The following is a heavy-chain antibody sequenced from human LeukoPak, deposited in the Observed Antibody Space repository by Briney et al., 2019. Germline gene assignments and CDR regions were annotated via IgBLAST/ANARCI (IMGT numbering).Heavy chain of an antibody. V-gene: IGHV4-4*02. CDR1: GGSISSSNW. D-gene: IGHD6-13*01. CDR3: ARLYTYSSSWLRVWFDP. J-gene: IGHJ5*02. Sequence: SGTLSLTCAVSGGSISSSNWWSWVRQPPGKGLEWIGEIYHSGSTNYNPSLKSRVTISVDKSKNQFSLKLSSVTAADTAVYYCARLYTYSSSWLRVWFDPWGQGTLVTVSS. CDR2: IYHSGST.